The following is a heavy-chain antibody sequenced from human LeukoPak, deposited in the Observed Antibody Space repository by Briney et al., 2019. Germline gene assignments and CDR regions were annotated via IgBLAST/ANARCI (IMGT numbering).Heavy chain of an antibody. V-gene: IGHV3-53*01. CDR1: GFTVSSNY. Sequence: GGSLRLSCAASGFTVSSNYMSWVRQAPGKGLEWVSVIYSGGSTYYADSIKGRFTISRNDSKNTLYLQMNSLRADDTAVYYCARARYFDYWGQGTLVTVSS. J-gene: IGHJ4*02. CDR3: ARARYFDY. CDR2: IYSGGST.